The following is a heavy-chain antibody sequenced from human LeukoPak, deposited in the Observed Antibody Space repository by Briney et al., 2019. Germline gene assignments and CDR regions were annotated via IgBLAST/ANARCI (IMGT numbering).Heavy chain of an antibody. J-gene: IGHJ4*02. CDR3: ARVRDYGGIGEDY. V-gene: IGHV1-69*13. CDR1: GGTFSSYA. CDR2: IIPIFGTA. Sequence: ASVKVSCKASGGTFSSYAISWVRQAPGQGLEWMGGIIPIFGTANYAQKFQGRVTITADESTSTAYMELRSLRSDDTAVYYCARVRDYGGIGEDYWGQGTLVTVSS. D-gene: IGHD3-16*01.